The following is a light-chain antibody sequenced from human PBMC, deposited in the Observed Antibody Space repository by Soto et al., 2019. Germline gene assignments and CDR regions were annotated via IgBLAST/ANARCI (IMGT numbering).Light chain of an antibody. CDR1: SSDIGSYNY. V-gene: IGLV2-14*01. CDR3: SSDTGTTTV. CDR2: DVS. Sequence: QSVLTQPASVSGSPGQSITISCTGASSDIGSYNYVSWYQQHLGKAPKLIIYDVSHRPSGVSNRLSGSKSGDTASLTSSGLQNEDEADYYGSSDTGTTTVFGGGTKVTVL. J-gene: IGLJ3*02.